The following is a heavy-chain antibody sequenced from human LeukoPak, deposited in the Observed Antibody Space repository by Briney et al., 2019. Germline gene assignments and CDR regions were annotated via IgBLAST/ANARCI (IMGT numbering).Heavy chain of an antibody. J-gene: IGHJ6*02. D-gene: IGHD6-13*01. Sequence: PGGSLRLSCAASGFTFSSYGMHWVRQAPGKGLEWVAVIWYDGSNKYYADSVKGRFTISRDNSKNTLYLQMNSLRAEDTAVYYCARAGIAAAAVNSPGGFYYYYGMDVWGQGTTVTVSS. CDR1: GFTFSSYG. V-gene: IGHV3-33*01. CDR3: ARAGIAAAAVNSPGGFYYYYGMDV. CDR2: IWYDGSNK.